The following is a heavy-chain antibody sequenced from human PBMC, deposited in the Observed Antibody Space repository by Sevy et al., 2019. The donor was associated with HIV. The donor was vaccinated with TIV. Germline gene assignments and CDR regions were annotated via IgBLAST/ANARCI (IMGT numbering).Heavy chain of an antibody. CDR2: IIRNSGTI. CDR1: GFTLSDFY. D-gene: IGHD3-3*01. Sequence: GESLKISCAASGFTLSDFYMGWIRQAPGKGREWVSYIIRNSGTIYYADSVKGRFAISRDNAKNSLFLQMNSLRAEDTAVYYCARSQITISLSDAFDIWGQGTMVTVSS. J-gene: IGHJ3*02. V-gene: IGHV3-11*01. CDR3: ARSQITISLSDAFDI.